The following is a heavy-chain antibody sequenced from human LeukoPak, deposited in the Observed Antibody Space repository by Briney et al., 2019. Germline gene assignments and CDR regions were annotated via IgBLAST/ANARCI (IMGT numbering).Heavy chain of an antibody. D-gene: IGHD6-19*01. Sequence: SVKVSCKASGGTFSRYAISWVPQAPGQGLDWMGRIIPIFGTANYAQKFQGRVTITTYESTSTAYMELSSLRTEDTTVYYPARSSSGWSNALDNWRQGTMVTVSS. J-gene: IGHJ3*02. CDR3: ARSSSGWSNALDN. CDR1: GGTFSRYA. V-gene: IGHV1-69*05. CDR2: IIPIFGTA.